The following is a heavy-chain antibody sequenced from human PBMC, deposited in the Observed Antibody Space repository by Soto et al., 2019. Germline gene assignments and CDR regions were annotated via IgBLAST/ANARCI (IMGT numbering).Heavy chain of an antibody. CDR3: ATSTMGWGSFYMDV. D-gene: IGHD3-10*01. J-gene: IGHJ6*03. V-gene: IGHV4-39*01. CDR2: IYYSGST. CDR1: GGSISSSSYY. Sequence: SETLSLTCTVSGGSISSSSYYWGWIRQPPGKGLEWIGSIYYSGSTYYNPSLKSRVTISVDTSKNQFSLKLSSVTAADTAVYYCATSTMGWGSFYMDVWGKGTTVTVSS.